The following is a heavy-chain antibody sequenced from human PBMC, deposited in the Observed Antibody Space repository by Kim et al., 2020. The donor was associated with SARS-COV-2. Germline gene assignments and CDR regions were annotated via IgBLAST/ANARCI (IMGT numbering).Heavy chain of an antibody. V-gene: IGHV4-4*02. CDR2: IYHSGST. D-gene: IGHD3-9*01. Sequence: SETLSLTCAVSGGSISSSNWWSWVRQPPGKGLEWIGEIYHSGSTNYNPSLKSRVTISVDKSKNQFSLKLSSVTAADTAVYYCARDGPLRYFDWLLYRGAFDIWGQGTMVTVSS. CDR1: GGSISSSNW. CDR3: ARDGPLRYFDWLLYRGAFDI. J-gene: IGHJ3*02.